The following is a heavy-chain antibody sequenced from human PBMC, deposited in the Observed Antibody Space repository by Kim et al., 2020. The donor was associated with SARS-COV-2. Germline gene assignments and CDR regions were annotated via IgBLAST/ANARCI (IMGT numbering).Heavy chain of an antibody. CDR2: INTNTGNP. J-gene: IGHJ6*02. V-gene: IGHV7-4-1*02. Sequence: ASVKVSCKASGYTFTSYAMNWVRQAPGQGLEWMGWINTNTGNPTYAQGFTGRFVFSLDTSVSTAYLQISSLKAEDTAVYYCAREGLGYCSGGSCYSFSKYGMDVWGQVPTVTVSS. D-gene: IGHD2-15*01. CDR1: GYTFTSYA. CDR3: AREGLGYCSGGSCYSFSKYGMDV.